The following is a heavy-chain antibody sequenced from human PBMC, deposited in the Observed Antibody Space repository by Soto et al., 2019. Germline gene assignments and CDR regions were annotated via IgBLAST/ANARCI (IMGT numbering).Heavy chain of an antibody. V-gene: IGHV1-2*04. D-gene: IGHD1-1*01. CDR2: INPNSGGT. CDR3: AIDRRYNWNDYYFDY. CDR1: GYTFTGYY. J-gene: IGHJ4*02. Sequence: QVQLVQSGAEVKKPGSSVKVYCKASGYTFTGYYMHWVRQATGQGIEWMGWINPNSGGTNYAQKLQGWGTRTSDPSISTASMELIRLRSDDTAVDYCAIDRRYNWNDYYFDYWGQGPLVTVSS.